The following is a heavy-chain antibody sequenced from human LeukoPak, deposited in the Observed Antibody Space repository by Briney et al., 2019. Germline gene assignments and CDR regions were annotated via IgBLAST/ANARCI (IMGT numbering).Heavy chain of an antibody. V-gene: IGHV4-34*01. J-gene: IGHJ4*02. CDR2: INHSGST. D-gene: IGHD3-10*01. Sequence: SETLSLTCAVYGGSFSGYCWSWIRQPPGKGLEWIGEINHSGSTNYNPSLKSRVTISVDTSKNQLSLKLSSVTAADTAVYYCANLYGSGPSAYWGQGTLVTVSS. CDR1: GGSFSGYC. CDR3: ANLYGSGPSAY.